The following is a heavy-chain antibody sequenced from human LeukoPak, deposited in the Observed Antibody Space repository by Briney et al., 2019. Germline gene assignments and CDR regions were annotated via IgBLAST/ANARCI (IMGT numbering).Heavy chain of an antibody. J-gene: IGHJ3*02. CDR3: ARDSHKFDSSGYYPDAFDI. CDR1: GFTFSTYV. V-gene: IGHV3-33*01. Sequence: GGSLRLSCAASGFTFSTYVMHWIRQAPGKGLEWVAVLRSDGSNKYYADSVKSRFTISRDNSKNRLYLQMNSLRVEDTAVYYCARDSHKFDSSGYYPDAFDIWGQGTMVTVSS. D-gene: IGHD3-22*01. CDR2: LRSDGSNK.